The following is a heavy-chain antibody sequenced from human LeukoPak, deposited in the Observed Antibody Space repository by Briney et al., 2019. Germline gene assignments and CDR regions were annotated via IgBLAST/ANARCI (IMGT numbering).Heavy chain of an antibody. Sequence: PGRSLRLSCAASGFTFGNYWMSSVRQAPGKGPEWVAHINMDGSEKYYVDSVKGRFTISRDNAKNSLYLQMNSLMCEDTALSCFARDKVTYWGAGTLVTVSS. J-gene: IGHJ4*02. V-gene: IGHV3-7*01. CDR3: ARDKVTY. CDR2: INMDGSEK. CDR1: GFTFGNYW.